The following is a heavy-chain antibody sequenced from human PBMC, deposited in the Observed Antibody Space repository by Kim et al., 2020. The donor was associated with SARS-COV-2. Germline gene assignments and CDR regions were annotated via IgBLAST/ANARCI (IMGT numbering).Heavy chain of an antibody. CDR2: ISGSGVST. CDR1: RFTFSSYA. Sequence: GGSLRLSCAASRFTFSSYAMTWVRQAPGKGLEWVSGISGSGVSTYYADSVKGRFTVSRDNSKNTLYLQMNSLRAEDTAVYYCAKESGYTYGYPYFDYWGQGTLVTVSS. J-gene: IGHJ4*02. CDR3: AKESGYTYGYPYFDY. D-gene: IGHD5-18*01. V-gene: IGHV3-23*01.